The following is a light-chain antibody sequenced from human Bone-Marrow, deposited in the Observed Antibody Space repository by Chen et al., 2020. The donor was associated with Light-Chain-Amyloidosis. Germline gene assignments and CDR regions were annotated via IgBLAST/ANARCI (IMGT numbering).Light chain of an antibody. J-gene: IGKJ4*01. Sequence: EIVLTQSPATLSLSPGERATLSCRASQSVSSYLAWYQQKPGQAPRLLIYDASNRATGIPARFSGSGSGTDFTLTISSLETEDFAVYYCQQRSSWRTFGGGTRVEIK. CDR2: DAS. CDR1: QSVSSY. CDR3: QQRSSWRT. V-gene: IGKV3-11*01.